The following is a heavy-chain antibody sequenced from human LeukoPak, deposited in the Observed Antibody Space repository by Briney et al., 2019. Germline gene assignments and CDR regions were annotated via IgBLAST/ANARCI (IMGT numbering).Heavy chain of an antibody. J-gene: IGHJ4*02. CDR2: IYYSGST. Sequence: SETLSLTCAVYGGSFSGYYWSWIRQPPGKGLEWIGSIYYSGSTYYNPSLKSRVTISVDTSKNQFSLKLSSVTAADTAVYYCARQAVIAAAFDYWGQGTLVTVSS. V-gene: IGHV4-34*01. CDR1: GGSFSGYY. CDR3: ARQAVIAAAFDY. D-gene: IGHD2-15*01.